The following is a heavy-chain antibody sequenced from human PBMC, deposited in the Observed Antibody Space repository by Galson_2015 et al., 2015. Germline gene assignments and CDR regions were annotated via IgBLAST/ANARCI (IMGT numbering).Heavy chain of an antibody. Sequence: SLRLSCAASGFTFSSYGMHWVRQAPGKGLEWVSVISYDGSNKHYADSVKGRFTVSRDNSKNTLYLQMNSLRTEDTAVYYCAKEGLGSSNMDVWGTGTTVTASS. J-gene: IGHJ6*03. CDR2: ISYDGSNK. V-gene: IGHV3-30*18. CDR1: GFTFSSYG. CDR3: AKEGLGSSNMDV.